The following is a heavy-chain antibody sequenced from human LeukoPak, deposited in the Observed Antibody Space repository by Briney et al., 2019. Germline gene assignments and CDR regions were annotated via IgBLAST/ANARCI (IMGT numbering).Heavy chain of an antibody. CDR1: GFTFSNFE. Sequence: PGGSLRLSCAASGFTFSNFEMNWVRQAPGNGLEWVSYISSSGSTIYYADSVKGRFTTSRDNAKNSLYLQMNSLRAEDTAVYYCARDHNGPYTFDYWGQGTLVTVSS. V-gene: IGHV3-48*03. J-gene: IGHJ4*02. CDR3: ARDHNGPYTFDY. D-gene: IGHD2-2*02. CDR2: ISSSGSTI.